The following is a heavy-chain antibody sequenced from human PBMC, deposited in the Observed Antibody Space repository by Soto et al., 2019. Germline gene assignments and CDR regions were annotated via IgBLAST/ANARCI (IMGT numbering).Heavy chain of an antibody. CDR3: ATQGFYRMGV. CDR2: IYHSGST. J-gene: IGHJ6*02. CDR1: GGSISSGGYS. V-gene: IGHV4-30-2*01. Sequence: SETLSLTCAVSGGSISSGGYSWSWIRQPPGKGLECIGYIYHSGSTYYSPSLKSRVTISVDKSKNQFSLKLNSVTAADTAMFYCATQGFYRMGVWGRGTTVTVSS.